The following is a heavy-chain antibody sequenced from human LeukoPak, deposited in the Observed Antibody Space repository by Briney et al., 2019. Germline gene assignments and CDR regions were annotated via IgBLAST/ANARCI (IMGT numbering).Heavy chain of an antibody. J-gene: IGHJ4*02. Sequence: PSETLSLTCSVSGVSISSYYWSWVRQPPGKRLEWIGYIYYSGSTNYNPSLKSRVTISVDTSKNQFSLRLSSVTAADTAVYYSARLASGSYGPLTPFDYWGQGTLVTVSS. CDR3: ARLASGSYGPLTPFDY. CDR2: IYYSGST. V-gene: IGHV4-59*08. D-gene: IGHD1-26*01. CDR1: GVSISSYY.